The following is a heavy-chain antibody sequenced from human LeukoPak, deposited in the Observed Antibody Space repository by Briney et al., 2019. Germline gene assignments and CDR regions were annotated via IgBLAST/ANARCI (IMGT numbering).Heavy chain of an antibody. V-gene: IGHV3-72*01. CDR1: GFTFSDYY. CDR2: IRNKANSYTT. CDR3: ARGVLWSGYFYFDY. J-gene: IGHJ4*02. Sequence: GGSLRLSCAVTGFTFSDYYMDWVRQAPGQGLEWVGRIRNKANSYTTEYAASVKGRFTISRDDSRNSLYLQMNSLTAEDTAVYYCARGVLWSGYFYFDYWGQGTLVTVSS. D-gene: IGHD3-3*01.